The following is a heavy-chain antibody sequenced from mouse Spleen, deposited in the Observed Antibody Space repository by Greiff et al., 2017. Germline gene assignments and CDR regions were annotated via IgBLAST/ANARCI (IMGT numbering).Heavy chain of an antibody. Sequence: EVMLVESGGGLVKPGGSLKLSCAASGFTFSSYAMSWVRQTPEKRLEWVATISDGGSYTYYPDNVKGRFTISRDNAKNNLYLQMSHLKSEDTAMYYCARVPFYYGSSPSYWYFDVWGTGTTVTVSS. D-gene: IGHD1-1*01. V-gene: IGHV5-4*03. CDR3: ARVPFYYGSSPSYWYFDV. CDR1: GFTFSSYA. CDR2: ISDGGSYT. J-gene: IGHJ1*03.